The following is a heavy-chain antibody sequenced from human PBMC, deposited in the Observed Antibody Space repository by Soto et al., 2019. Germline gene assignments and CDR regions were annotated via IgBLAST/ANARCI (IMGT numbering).Heavy chain of an antibody. V-gene: IGHV4-39*01. D-gene: IGHD3-3*01. CDR2: IYYSGST. Sequence: QLQLQESGPGLVKPSETLSLTCTVSGGSISSSSYYWGWIRQPPGKGLEWIGSIYYSGSTYYNPSLKSRVTISEDTSKNQFSLKLSSVTAADTAVYYCARLRRFLEWLPTDPYYYYMDVWGKGTTVTVSS. J-gene: IGHJ6*03. CDR3: ARLRRFLEWLPTDPYYYYMDV. CDR1: GGSISSSSYY.